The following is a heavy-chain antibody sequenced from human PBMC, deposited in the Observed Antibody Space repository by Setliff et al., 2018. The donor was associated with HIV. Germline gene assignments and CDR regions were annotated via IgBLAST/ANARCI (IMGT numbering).Heavy chain of an antibody. J-gene: IGHJ6*03. Sequence: SETPSLTCAVSGYSISSGYYWGWIRQPPGEGLEWIGSIYHSGSTYYNPSLKSRVTISVDTSKNRFSLKLSSVTAADTAVYYCARGRSRWTYYNYYYMDVWGKGTTVTVSS. CDR2: IYHSGST. CDR3: ARGRSRWTYYNYYYMDV. D-gene: IGHD6-13*01. CDR1: GYSISSGYY. V-gene: IGHV4-38-2*01.